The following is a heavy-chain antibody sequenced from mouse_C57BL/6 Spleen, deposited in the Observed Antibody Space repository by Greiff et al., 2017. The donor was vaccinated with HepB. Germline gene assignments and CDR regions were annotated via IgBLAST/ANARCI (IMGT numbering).Heavy chain of an antibody. Sequence: VQLQQPGAELVMPGASVKLSCKASGYTFTSYWMHWVKQRPGQGLEWIGEIDPSDSYTNYNQKFKGKSTLTVDKSSSTAYMQRSSLTSEDSAVYYCARSTMVTTGFAYWGQGTLVTVSA. CDR3: ARSTMVTTGFAY. D-gene: IGHD2-2*01. CDR1: GYTFTSYW. CDR2: IDPSDSYT. J-gene: IGHJ3*01. V-gene: IGHV1-69*01.